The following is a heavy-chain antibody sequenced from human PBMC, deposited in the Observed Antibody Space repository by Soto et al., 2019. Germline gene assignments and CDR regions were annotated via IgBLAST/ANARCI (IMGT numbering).Heavy chain of an antibody. Sequence: QVQLVQSGAEVKKPGSSVKVSCKASGGTFSSYAISWVRQAPGQGLEWMGGIIPIFGTANYAQKFQGRVTITADKSTSTASLELSSLRSEDTAVYYCARVGGGGSYSLYFDYWGQGTLVTVSS. J-gene: IGHJ4*02. CDR3: ARVGGGGSYSLYFDY. D-gene: IGHD1-26*01. CDR1: GGTFSSYA. V-gene: IGHV1-69*06. CDR2: IIPIFGTA.